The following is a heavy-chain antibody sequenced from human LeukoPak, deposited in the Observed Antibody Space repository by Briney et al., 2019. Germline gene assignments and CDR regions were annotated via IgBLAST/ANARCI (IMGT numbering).Heavy chain of an antibody. J-gene: IGHJ3*02. CDR3: ARPLRYFDLFPRGPELVDAFDI. Sequence: SETLSLTCAVSGYSISSGYYWGWIRQPPGKGLEWIGSIYHSGSTYYNPSLKSRVTISVDTSKNQFSLKLSSVTAADTAVYYCARPLRYFDLFPRGPELVDAFDIWGHGTVVTVSS. V-gene: IGHV4-38-2*01. CDR1: GYSISSGYY. CDR2: IYHSGST. D-gene: IGHD3-9*01.